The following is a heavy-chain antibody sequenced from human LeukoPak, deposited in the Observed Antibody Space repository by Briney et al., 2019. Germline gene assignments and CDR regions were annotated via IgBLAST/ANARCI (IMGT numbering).Heavy chain of an antibody. CDR2: IYTSGST. D-gene: IGHD2-15*01. CDR3: ARGVGLGYCSGGSCYNRFDA. J-gene: IGHJ5*02. V-gene: IGHV4-4*07. CDR1: GGSISSYY. Sequence: SETLSLTCTVSGGSISSYYWSWIRQPAGKGLEWIGRIYTSGSTNYNPSLKSRVTMSVDTSKNQFSLELSSLTAADTAVYYCARGVGLGYCSGGSCYNRFDAWGQGTLVTVSS.